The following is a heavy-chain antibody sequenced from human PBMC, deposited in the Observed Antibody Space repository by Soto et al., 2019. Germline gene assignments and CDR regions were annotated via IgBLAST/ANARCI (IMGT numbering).Heavy chain of an antibody. CDR1: GGSFSGYY. D-gene: IGHD6-19*01. CDR3: ARVHVMVVAGSTFDY. Sequence: SLTCAVYGGSFSGYYWSWIRQPPGKGLEWIGEINHSGSTNYNPSLKSRVTISVDTSKNQFSLKLSSVTAADTAVYYCARVHVMVVAGSTFDYWGHGTLVTVSS. CDR2: INHSGST. J-gene: IGHJ4*01. V-gene: IGHV4-34*01.